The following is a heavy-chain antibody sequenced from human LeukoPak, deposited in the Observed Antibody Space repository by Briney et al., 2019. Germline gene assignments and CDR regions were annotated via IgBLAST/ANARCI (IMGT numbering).Heavy chain of an antibody. D-gene: IGHD5-24*01. V-gene: IGHV3-7*01. CDR1: GFTLSSYW. CDR3: VKDDGWVQYAN. Sequence: GESLRHSCAASGFTLSSYWMRWVRQAPGRGLEWVANIQQDGNEKYYVDSVKGRFTISRDNAKNSLYLQMRSLRAEDAAVYYCVKDDGWVQYANWGQGTLVTVSS. CDR2: IQQDGNEK. J-gene: IGHJ4*02.